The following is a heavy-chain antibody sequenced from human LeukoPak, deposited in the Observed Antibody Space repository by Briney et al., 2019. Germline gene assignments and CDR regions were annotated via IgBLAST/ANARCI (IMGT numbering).Heavy chain of an antibody. CDR2: IYTSGST. D-gene: IGHD5-18*01. Sequence: SETPSLTCTVSGGSISSYYWSWIRQPAGKGLEWIGRIYTSGSTNYNPSLKSRVTISVDKSKNQFSLKLSSVTAADTAVYYCARGGYSYGPRPSYYYYMDVWGKGTTVTVSS. CDR1: GGSISSYY. V-gene: IGHV4-4*07. CDR3: ARGGYSYGPRPSYYYYMDV. J-gene: IGHJ6*03.